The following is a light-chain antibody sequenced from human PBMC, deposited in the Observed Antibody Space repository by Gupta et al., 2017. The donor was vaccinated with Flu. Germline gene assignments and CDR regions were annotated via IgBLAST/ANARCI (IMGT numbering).Light chain of an antibody. CDR1: SSDIGGYDY. CDR3: GSNTGSDLLVL. J-gene: IGLJ3*02. CDR2: YVT. V-gene: IGLV2-14*03. Sequence: QSALTQPASVSGSPGQAITISCTGTSSDIGGYDYFHWYQQRPGKAPQILMYYVTSRPSGVSTRCSCATNCNNASPMTTARHDDEEAADYCCGSNTGSDLLVLFGGGTKLTVL.